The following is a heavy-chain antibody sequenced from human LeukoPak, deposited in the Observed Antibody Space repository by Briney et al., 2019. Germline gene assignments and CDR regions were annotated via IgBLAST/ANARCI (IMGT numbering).Heavy chain of an antibody. J-gene: IGHJ5*02. Sequence: SESLSLTCTVSGGSISDYYWSWIRQPPGKGLEWIAYIYYTGNTKVNPSLKSRVTVSVDTSKNQFSLEVTSVTAADTAVYYCTRDKWTGGGLSQFDPWGQGTLVTVSS. V-gene: IGHV4-59*01. CDR3: TRDKWTGGGLSQFDP. D-gene: IGHD2-8*02. CDR1: GGSISDYY. CDR2: IYYTGNT.